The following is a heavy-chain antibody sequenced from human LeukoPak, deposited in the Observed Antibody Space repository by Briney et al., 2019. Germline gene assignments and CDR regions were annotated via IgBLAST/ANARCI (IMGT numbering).Heavy chain of an antibody. J-gene: IGHJ4*02. D-gene: IGHD6-13*01. Sequence: ASVKVSCKASGYTFSAHYIHWVRHAPAQGPEWMGWVNPNSGGTVYAQNFQGRVTMTSDTSISTAYMDLSRLTSDDTAVYYCARSSSWYNKCFDYWGQGTLVTVSS. CDR3: ARSSSWYNKCFDY. CDR1: GYTFSAHY. V-gene: IGHV1-2*02. CDR2: VNPNSGGT.